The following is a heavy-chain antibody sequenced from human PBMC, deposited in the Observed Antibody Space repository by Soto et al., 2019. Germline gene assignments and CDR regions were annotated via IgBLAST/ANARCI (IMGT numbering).Heavy chain of an antibody. CDR2: ISGSGGST. CDR3: AKDEPFAGYSYGGNWFDP. D-gene: IGHD5-18*01. Sequence: GGSLRLSCAASGFTFSSYAMSWVRQAPGKGLEWVSAISGSGGSTYYADSVKGRFTISRDNSKNTLYLQMNSLRAEDTAVYYCAKDEPFAGYSYGGNWFDPWGQGTLVTVSS. CDR1: GFTFSSYA. V-gene: IGHV3-23*01. J-gene: IGHJ5*02.